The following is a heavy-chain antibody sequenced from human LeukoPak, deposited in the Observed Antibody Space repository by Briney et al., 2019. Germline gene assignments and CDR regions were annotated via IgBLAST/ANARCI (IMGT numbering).Heavy chain of an antibody. CDR1: GGSFSGYY. Sequence: PSETLSLTCAVYGGSFSGYYWSWIRQPPGKGLEWIGEINHSGSTNYNPSLKSRVTISVDTSKNQFSLKLSSVTAADTAVYYCARRYYYGMDVWGQGTTVTGSS. CDR2: INHSGST. V-gene: IGHV4-34*01. CDR3: ARRYYYGMDV. J-gene: IGHJ6*02.